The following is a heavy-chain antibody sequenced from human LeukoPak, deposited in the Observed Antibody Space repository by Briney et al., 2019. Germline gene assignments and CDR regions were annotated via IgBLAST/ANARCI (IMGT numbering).Heavy chain of an antibody. D-gene: IGHD5-24*01. CDR1: GFTFSTYA. V-gene: IGHV3-23*01. J-gene: IGHJ4*02. CDR2: ICGSGSGT. CDR3: ARSGTEDGYNIYFDH. Sequence: PGGSLRLSCATSGFTFSTYAMSWVRQAPGKGLEWVSLICGSGSGTHYADSVKGRFTISRDNSKNMLYLHMNTLRADDTAVYYCARSGTEDGYNIYFDHWGQGTLVTVSS.